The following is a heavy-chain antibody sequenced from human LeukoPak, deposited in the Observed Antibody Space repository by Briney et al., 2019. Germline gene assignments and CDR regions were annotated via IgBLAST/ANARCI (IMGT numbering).Heavy chain of an antibody. D-gene: IGHD2-2*01. CDR3: AREDIVVVPAAKGPNWFDP. J-gene: IGHJ5*02. V-gene: IGHV1-46*01. Sequence: ASVKVSCKASGYTFTSYYMHWVRQAPGQGLEWMGIINPSGGSTSYAQKFQGRVTMTRDTSTSTVYMELSSLRSEDTAVYYCAREDIVVVPAAKGPNWFDPWGQGTLVTVSS. CDR1: GYTFTSYY. CDR2: INPSGGST.